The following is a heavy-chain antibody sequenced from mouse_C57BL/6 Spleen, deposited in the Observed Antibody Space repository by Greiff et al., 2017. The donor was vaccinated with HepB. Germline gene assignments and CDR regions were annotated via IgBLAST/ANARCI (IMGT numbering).Heavy chain of an antibody. CDR2: IDPETGGT. CDR3: TREGNGYPAWFAY. D-gene: IGHD2-2*01. V-gene: IGHV1S36*01. Sequence: VQLQQPGAELVKPGASVKLSCKASGYTFTSYWMHWVKQRPGRGLEWIGAIDPETGGTAYNQKFKGKAILTADKSSSTAYMELRSLTSEDSAVYYCTREGNGYPAWFAYWGQGTLVTVSA. J-gene: IGHJ3*01. CDR1: GYTFTSYW.